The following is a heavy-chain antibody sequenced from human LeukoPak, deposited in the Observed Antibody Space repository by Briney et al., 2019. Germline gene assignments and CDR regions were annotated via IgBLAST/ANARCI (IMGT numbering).Heavy chain of an antibody. J-gene: IGHJ5*02. CDR3: ASGSANWFDP. Sequence: SETLSLTCAVYGGSFSGYYWSWIRHPPGKGLEWIGEINHSGSTNYNPSLKSRVTISVDTSKNQFSLKLSSVTAADTAVYFCASGSANWFDPWGQGTLVTVSS. CDR2: INHSGST. CDR1: GGSFSGYY. V-gene: IGHV4-34*01.